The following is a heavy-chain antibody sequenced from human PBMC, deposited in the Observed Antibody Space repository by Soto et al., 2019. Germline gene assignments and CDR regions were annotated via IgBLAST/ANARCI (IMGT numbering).Heavy chain of an antibody. Sequence: GGSLRLSCAASGFTFSSYAMSWVRQAPGKGLEWVSAISGSGGSTYYADSVKGRFTISRDNSKNTLYLQMNSLRAEDTAVYYCAKDRSGSYYWGGEGMDVWGQGTTVTVSS. J-gene: IGHJ6*02. CDR2: ISGSGGST. CDR1: GFTFSSYA. CDR3: AKDRSGSYYWGGEGMDV. D-gene: IGHD1-26*01. V-gene: IGHV3-23*01.